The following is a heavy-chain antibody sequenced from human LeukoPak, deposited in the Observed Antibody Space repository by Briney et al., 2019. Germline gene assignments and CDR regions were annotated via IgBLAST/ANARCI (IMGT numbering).Heavy chain of an antibody. D-gene: IGHD5-24*01. CDR3: VRGVGVSRFNYFDP. CDR1: GFTFSSFG. J-gene: IGHJ5*02. CDR2: IWYDASNQ. Sequence: GGSLRLSCAASGFTFSSFGMHWVRQAPGKGMEWLAVIWYDASNQYYADSVKGRFTISRDNSKNTLYLQMNSLRDDDTAVYYCVRGVGVSRFNYFDPWGQGTLVTVSS. V-gene: IGHV3-33*08.